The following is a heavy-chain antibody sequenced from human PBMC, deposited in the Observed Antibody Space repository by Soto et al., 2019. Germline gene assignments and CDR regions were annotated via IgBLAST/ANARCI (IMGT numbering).Heavy chain of an antibody. J-gene: IGHJ6*02. Sequence: QVLLQEAGPGLVRPSGTLSLPCDVSGGSIFRSDWWSWARQPPGKGLEWIGEINHSGTTNYNPSLKSRVTISVDTSKNQFSLRLRSLTAADMAVYYCARDWMYYGMDVWGQGTTVTVSS. CDR2: INHSGTT. D-gene: IGHD2-2*03. V-gene: IGHV4-4*02. CDR3: ARDWMYYGMDV. CDR1: GGSIFRSDW.